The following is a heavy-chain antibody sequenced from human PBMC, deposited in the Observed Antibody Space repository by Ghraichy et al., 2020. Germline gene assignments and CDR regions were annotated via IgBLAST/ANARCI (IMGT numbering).Heavy chain of an antibody. J-gene: IGHJ4*02. V-gene: IGHV3-9*01. Sequence: GGSLRLSCAASGFAFDDYSMHWVRQAPGKGLVWVSGITFNSDARNYAGSVEGRFAISRDNTKNTLYLQMNRLTAEDTALYYCVKDDTKRSACFDSWGQGAMV. CDR3: VKDDTKRSACFDS. CDR1: GFAFDDYS. CDR2: ITFNSDAR. D-gene: IGHD5-24*01.